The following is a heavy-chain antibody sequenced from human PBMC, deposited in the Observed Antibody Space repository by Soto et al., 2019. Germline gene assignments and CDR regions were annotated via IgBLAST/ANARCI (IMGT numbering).Heavy chain of an antibody. CDR2: IRDSGHST. V-gene: IGHV3-23*01. D-gene: IGHD6-19*01. CDR3: ARVKAQILSSGWYGGDDI. J-gene: IGHJ3*02. CDR1: GFTFSTYS. Sequence: EVQLLESGGGLVQPGGSLRLSCAASGFTFSTYSMTWVRQAPGKGVEWVSTIRDSGHSTHYADSVRGRFAISRDNSKNTLFLQMNSLRAEDTAVYYCARVKAQILSSGWYGGDDIWGQGTMVTVSS.